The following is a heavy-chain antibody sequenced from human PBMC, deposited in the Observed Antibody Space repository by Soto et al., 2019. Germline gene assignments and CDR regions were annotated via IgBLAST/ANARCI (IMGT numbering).Heavy chain of an antibody. Sequence: GGSLRLSCAASGFTFSSYWMSWVRQAPGKGLEWVANIKQDGSEKYYVDSVKGRFTISRDNAKNSLYLQMNSLRAEDTAVYYCARALVVAATPVQFDPWGQGTLVTVSS. D-gene: IGHD2-15*01. CDR2: IKQDGSEK. CDR3: ARALVVAATPVQFDP. CDR1: GFTFSSYW. V-gene: IGHV3-7*01. J-gene: IGHJ5*02.